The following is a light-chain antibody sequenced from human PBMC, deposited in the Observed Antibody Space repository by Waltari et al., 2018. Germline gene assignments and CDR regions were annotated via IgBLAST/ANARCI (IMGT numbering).Light chain of an antibody. CDR1: HSVSSY. CDR3: QQRSNWPPT. V-gene: IGKV3-11*01. CDR2: DAS. J-gene: IGKJ4*01. Sequence: ELVLTQSPATLSLSPGERATLPCMASHSVSSYLALYQQKPGQAPRLLIYDASNRATGIPARFSGSGSGTDFTLTISSLEPEDFAVYYCQQRSNWPPTFGGGTKVEIK.